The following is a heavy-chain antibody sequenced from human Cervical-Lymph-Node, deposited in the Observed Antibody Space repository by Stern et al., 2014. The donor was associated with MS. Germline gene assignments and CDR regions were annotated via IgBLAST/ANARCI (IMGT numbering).Heavy chain of an antibody. J-gene: IGHJ4*02. CDR3: ASAYSSSHYYFDY. V-gene: IGHV3-33*01. CDR2: IWYDGSHP. Sequence: VQLVESGGGVVQPGRSLRLSCAASGFSFSRYAMPWVRQAPGKGLEWVALIWYDGSHPYLAYSVTGRFTISRDIFKNTLYLQRNSLRAEDTAVYYCASAYSSSHYYFDYWGQGTLVTVSS. CDR1: GFSFSRYA. D-gene: IGHD6-13*01.